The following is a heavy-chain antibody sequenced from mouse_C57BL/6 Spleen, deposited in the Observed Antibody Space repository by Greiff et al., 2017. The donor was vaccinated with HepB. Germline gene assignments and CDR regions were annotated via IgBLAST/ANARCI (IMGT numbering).Heavy chain of an antibody. D-gene: IGHD2-1*01. CDR2: IYPGDGDT. CDR3: ARGDIYYGNYEDY. J-gene: IGHJ2*01. Sequence: QVQLKESGAELVKPGASVKISCKASGYAFSSYWMNWVKQRPGKGLEWIGQIYPGDGDTNYNGKFKSKATLTADKSSSTAYMQLSSLTSEDSAVYFCARGDIYYGNYEDYWGQGTTLTVSS. CDR1: GYAFSSYW. V-gene: IGHV1-80*01.